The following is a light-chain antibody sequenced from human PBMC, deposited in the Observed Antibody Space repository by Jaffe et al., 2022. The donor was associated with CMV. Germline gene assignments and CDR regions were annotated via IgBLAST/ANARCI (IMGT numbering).Light chain of an antibody. V-gene: IGKV3-20*01. Sequence: EIVLTQSPGTLSLSPGERATLSCRASQSVSTYLAWYQHKPGQAPKLLIYGATTRATGIPDRFSGSGSGTDFTLTISRLEPEDFAVYHCQQYDNSPFTFGPGTKVDIK. J-gene: IGKJ3*01. CDR2: GAT. CDR1: QSVSTY. CDR3: QQYDNSPFT.